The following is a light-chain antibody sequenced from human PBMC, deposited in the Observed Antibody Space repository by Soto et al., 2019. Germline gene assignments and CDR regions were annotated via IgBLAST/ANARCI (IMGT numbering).Light chain of an antibody. J-gene: IGKJ5*01. Sequence: EIVLTQSPATLSLSPGERATLSCRTSQSVSKYFAWYQQKPGRAPRLLIYDASSRATGIPARFIGSGSGTDXTLTIXSXXPEXFAIYYCQQRSNWPITFGQGTRLEIK. CDR1: QSVSKY. CDR3: QQRSNWPIT. CDR2: DAS. V-gene: IGKV3-11*01.